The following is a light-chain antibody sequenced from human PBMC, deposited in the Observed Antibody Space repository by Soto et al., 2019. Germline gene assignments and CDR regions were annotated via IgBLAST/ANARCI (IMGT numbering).Light chain of an antibody. V-gene: IGLV2-14*01. Sequence: QSALTQPASVAGSPGQSITISCTGTSSDVGGYNYVSWYQQHPGKAPKLMIYEVSNRPSAASNRFSGSKSGNTASLTISGLQAEDEADYYCTSYTSRITDVFGTGTKVTV. J-gene: IGLJ1*01. CDR2: EVS. CDR1: SSDVGGYNY. CDR3: TSYTSRITDV.